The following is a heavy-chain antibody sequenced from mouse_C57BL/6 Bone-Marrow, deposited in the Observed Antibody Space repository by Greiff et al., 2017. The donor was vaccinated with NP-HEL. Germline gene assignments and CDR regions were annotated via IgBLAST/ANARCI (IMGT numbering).Heavy chain of an antibody. CDR3: TTGYSCPFAY. CDR2: IDPADGDT. V-gene: IGHV14-1*01. Sequence: EVQLQQSGAELVRPGASVQLSCTASGFNIPHYYMPWVKQRPEQGLEWIGRIDPADGDTEYAPEFPGKATMPADTSSNTAYLQLSSLTSEDTSVDDYTTGYSCPFAYWGQGTLVTVSA. J-gene: IGHJ3*01. CDR1: GFNIPHYY.